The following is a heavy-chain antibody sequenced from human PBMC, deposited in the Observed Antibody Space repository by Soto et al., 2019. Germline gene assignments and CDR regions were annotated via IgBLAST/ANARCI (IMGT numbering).Heavy chain of an antibody. CDR3: TRDASRDSSARGWFDP. CDR2: ISSNSAYI. J-gene: IGHJ5*02. Sequence: PVGSLRLSCAASGFTFRSFTMNWVRQAPGKGLEWVSTISSNSAYIYYTDALRGRFTISRDNAKNSLHLQMNSLRAEDTAVYYCTRDASRDSSARGWFDPWGPGTLVT. CDR1: GFTFRSFT. V-gene: IGHV3-21*01. D-gene: IGHD6-13*01.